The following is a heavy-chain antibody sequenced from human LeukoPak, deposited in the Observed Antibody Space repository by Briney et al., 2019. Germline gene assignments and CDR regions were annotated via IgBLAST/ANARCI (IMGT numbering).Heavy chain of an antibody. J-gene: IGHJ4*02. Sequence: PGGSLRLSCAASGFTFSSYAMHWVRQPPGKGLEWIGEINHSGSTNYNPSLKSRVTISVDTSKNQFSLKLSSVTAADTAVYYCARWVVPAARREYFDYWGQGTLVTVSS. CDR2: INHSGST. CDR3: ARWVVPAARREYFDY. D-gene: IGHD2-2*01. CDR1: GFTFSSYA. V-gene: IGHV4-34*01.